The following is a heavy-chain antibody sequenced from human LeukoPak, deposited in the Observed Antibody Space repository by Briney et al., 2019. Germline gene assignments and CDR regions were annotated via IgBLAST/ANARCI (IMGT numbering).Heavy chain of an antibody. V-gene: IGHV4-39*01. J-gene: IGHJ4*02. CDR2: IYYSGST. CDR1: GGSSSSSYS. CDR3: ASADQY. Sequence: PSETLSLTCTVSGGSSSSSYSWGWIRQPPGKGLEWIGSIYYSGSTYYNPSLKSRVTISADTSKNQFSLKLSSVTAADTAVYYCASADQYWGQGTLVTVSS.